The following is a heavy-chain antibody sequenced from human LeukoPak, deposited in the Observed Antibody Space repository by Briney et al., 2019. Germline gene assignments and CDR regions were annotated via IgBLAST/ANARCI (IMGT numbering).Heavy chain of an antibody. CDR3: ARDREGTIADYFDY. D-gene: IGHD1-7*01. Sequence: GGSLRLSCAASGFTFSSYEMNWVRQAPGKGLEWVSHISSSGSTIYYADSVRGRFTISRDNAKNSLHLQMNSLRVEDTAVYYCARDREGTIADYFDYWGQGTLVTVSS. CDR2: ISSSGSTI. J-gene: IGHJ4*02. V-gene: IGHV3-48*03. CDR1: GFTFSSYE.